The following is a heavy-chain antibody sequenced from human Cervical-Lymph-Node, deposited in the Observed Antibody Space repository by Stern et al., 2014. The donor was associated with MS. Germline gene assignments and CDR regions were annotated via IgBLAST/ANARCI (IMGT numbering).Heavy chain of an antibody. CDR2: IIPIFGTA. J-gene: IGHJ4*02. Sequence: VQLVESGAEVKKPGSSVKVSCKASGGTFNRYAISWVRQAPGQGLEWMGGIIPIFGTANYAQKFQGRVTITADESTSTAYMEVSRLRSEDTAVYYCARGPDHTGGYYYAYWGQGTLVTVSS. D-gene: IGHD3-22*01. CDR1: GGTFNRYA. V-gene: IGHV1-69*01. CDR3: ARGPDHTGGYYYAY.